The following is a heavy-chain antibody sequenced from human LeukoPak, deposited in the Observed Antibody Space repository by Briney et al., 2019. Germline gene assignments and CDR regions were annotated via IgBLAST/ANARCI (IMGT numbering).Heavy chain of an antibody. V-gene: IGHV4-59*10. CDR1: GGSFSGYY. CDR3: ARGVSYYYDSSGDQYNWFDP. D-gene: IGHD3-22*01. CDR2: IYTSGST. Sequence: SETLSLTCAVYGGSFSGYYWSWIRQPPGKGLEWIGRIYTSGSTNYNPSLKSRVTMSVDTSKNQFSLKLSSVTAADTAVYYCARGVSYYYDSSGDQYNWFDPWGQGTLVTVSS. J-gene: IGHJ5*02.